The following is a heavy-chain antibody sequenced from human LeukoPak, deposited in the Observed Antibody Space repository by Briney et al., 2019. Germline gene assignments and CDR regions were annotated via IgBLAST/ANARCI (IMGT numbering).Heavy chain of an antibody. Sequence: GASVKLSCTASGYTFTSYGISWVRQAPAPGHERMGWTSAYNGNTNYAQKLQGRVTMTTDTSTSTAYMELRSLRSDDTAVYYCARDHRQPPVPATADYWGQGTLVTVSS. CDR2: TSAYNGNT. V-gene: IGHV1-18*01. CDR1: GYTFTSYG. D-gene: IGHD2-2*01. CDR3: ARDHRQPPVPATADY. J-gene: IGHJ4*02.